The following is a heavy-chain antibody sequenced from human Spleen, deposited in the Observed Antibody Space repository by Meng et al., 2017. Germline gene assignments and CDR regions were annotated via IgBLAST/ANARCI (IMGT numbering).Heavy chain of an antibody. J-gene: IGHJ4*02. CDR1: GLSFSTSW. Sequence: GGSLRLSCDVSGLSFSTSWMSWVRQAPGKGLEWVSAISGSGGSTYYADSVKGRFTISRDNAKNSLYLQMNSLRAEDTAVYYCAGHTDYWGQGALVTVSS. V-gene: IGHV3-23*01. CDR2: ISGSGGST. CDR3: AGHTDY.